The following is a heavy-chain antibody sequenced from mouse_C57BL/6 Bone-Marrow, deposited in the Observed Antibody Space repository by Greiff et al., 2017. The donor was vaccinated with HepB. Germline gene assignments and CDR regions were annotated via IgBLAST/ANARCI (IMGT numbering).Heavy chain of an antibody. Sequence: VQLQQSGAELARPGASVKMSCKASGYTFTSYTMHWVKQRPGQGLEWIGYINPSSGYTKYNQKFKDKATLTADKSSSTAYMQLSSLTSEDSAVYYCARAYCYGSSSLYYAMDYWGQGTSVTVSS. V-gene: IGHV1-4*01. J-gene: IGHJ4*01. CDR1: GYTFTSYT. D-gene: IGHD1-1*01. CDR2: INPSSGYT. CDR3: ARAYCYGSSSLYYAMDY.